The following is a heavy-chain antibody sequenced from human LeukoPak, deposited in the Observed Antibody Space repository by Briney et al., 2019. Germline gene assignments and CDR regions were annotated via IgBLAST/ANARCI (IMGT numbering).Heavy chain of an antibody. D-gene: IGHD1-26*01. CDR1: GFTFSSYS. CDR2: ITASGTAM. V-gene: IGHV3-48*02. CDR3: ASSGSYRFDY. Sequence: PGGSVRLSCAASGFTFSSYSMNWVRQAPGKGLKWVSHITASGTAMFYADSVKGRFTISRDNAKNSLYLQMNSLRDEDTAVYYCASSGSYRFDYWGQGTLVTVSS. J-gene: IGHJ4*02.